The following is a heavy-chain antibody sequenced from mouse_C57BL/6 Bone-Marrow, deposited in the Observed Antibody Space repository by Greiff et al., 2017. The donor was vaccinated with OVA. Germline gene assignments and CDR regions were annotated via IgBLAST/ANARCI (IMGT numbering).Heavy chain of an antibody. CDR1: GFTFSDYY. J-gene: IGHJ4*01. CDR3: ARPVDY. Sequence: DVKLVESGGGLVQPGGSLKLSCAASGFTFSDYYMYWVRQTPEKRLEWVAYISNGGGSTYYPDTVKGRFTISRDNAKNTLYLQMSRLKSEDTAMYYCARPVDYWGQGTSVTVSS. CDR2: ISNGGGST. V-gene: IGHV5-12*01.